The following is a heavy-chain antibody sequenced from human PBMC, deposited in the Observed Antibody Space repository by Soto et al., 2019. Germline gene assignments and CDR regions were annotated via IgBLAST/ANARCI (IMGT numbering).Heavy chain of an antibody. J-gene: IGHJ4*02. CDR2: IYYSGRT. D-gene: IGHD6-19*01. V-gene: IGHV4-39*02. CDR3: AKDLQQWPRAFDY. CDR1: GESISSSSYY. Sequence: SETLSLTCIVSGESISSSSYYWGWIRQPPGKGLEWIGSIYYSGRTYYNPSFKSRVTISIDTSKNQFSLKLSSVTATDTAVYYCAKDLQQWPRAFDYWGQGTLVTVSS.